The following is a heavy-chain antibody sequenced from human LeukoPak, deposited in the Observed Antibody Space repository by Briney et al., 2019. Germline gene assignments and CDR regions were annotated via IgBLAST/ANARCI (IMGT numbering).Heavy chain of an antibody. CDR3: ARDFGVVILGGRVDP. J-gene: IGHJ5*02. D-gene: IGHD3-3*01. Sequence: ASVTASCTASGYTFTSYGISWVRQAPGQGLEWMGWISASNGNTHYAQRLQGRVTMTTDTSTSTANMELRSLRSDDTAVYYCARDFGVVILGGRVDPWGQGTLVTVSS. CDR2: ISASNGNT. CDR1: GYTFTSYG. V-gene: IGHV1-18*01.